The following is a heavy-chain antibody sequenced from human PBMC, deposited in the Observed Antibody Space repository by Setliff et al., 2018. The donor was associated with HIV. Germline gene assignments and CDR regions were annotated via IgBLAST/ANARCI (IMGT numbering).Heavy chain of an antibody. CDR1: GYTFTSYG. J-gene: IGHJ3*02. CDR3: ARDPSRWVQPVTRITAFDI. D-gene: IGHD5-18*01. Sequence: ASVKVSCKASGYTFTSYGISRVRQAPGQGLEWMGWISAYDGNTDQAQRFRDRVTMTTDTSTRTAYMELRSLRSDDTAVYYCARDPSRWVQPVTRITAFDIWGQGTMVTVS. CDR2: ISAYDGNT. V-gene: IGHV1-18*01.